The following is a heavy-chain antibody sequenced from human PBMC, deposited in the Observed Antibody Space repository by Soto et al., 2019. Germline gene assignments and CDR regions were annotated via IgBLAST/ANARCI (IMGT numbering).Heavy chain of an antibody. Sequence: SLRLSCAASGFTFSSYGMHWVRQAPGKGLEWVAVISYDGSNKYYADSVKGRFTISRDNSKNTLYLQMNSLRAEDTAVYYCAKDQGDSSGLDYWGQGTLVTVSS. J-gene: IGHJ4*02. CDR3: AKDQGDSSGLDY. D-gene: IGHD3-22*01. V-gene: IGHV3-30*18. CDR2: ISYDGSNK. CDR1: GFTFSSYG.